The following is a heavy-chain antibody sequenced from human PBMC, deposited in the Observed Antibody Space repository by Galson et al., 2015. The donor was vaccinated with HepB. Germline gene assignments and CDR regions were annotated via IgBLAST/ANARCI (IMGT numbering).Heavy chain of an antibody. CDR2: ISYDGSNK. V-gene: IGHV3-30*03. J-gene: IGHJ5*02. Sequence: SLRLSCAASGFTFSSYGMHWVRQTPGKGLEWVAVISYDGSNKYYADSVKGRFTISRDNSKNTLYLQMNSLRAEDTAVYYCARAAGWVDPWGQGTLVIVSS. CDR3: ARAAGWVDP. CDR1: GFTFSSYG.